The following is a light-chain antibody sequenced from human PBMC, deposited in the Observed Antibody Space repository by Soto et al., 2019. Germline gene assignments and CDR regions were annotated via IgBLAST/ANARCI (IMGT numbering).Light chain of an antibody. V-gene: IGKV1-39*01. CDR3: QHFGDSPIT. CDR1: QSISSY. Sequence: DIQMTQSPSSLSASVGDRVTITCRASQSISSYLNWYQQEPGKAPKLLIYAASSLQSGVPSRFSGSGSGTDFTLTISRLEPEDFAVYYCQHFGDSPITFGQGTRLEIK. J-gene: IGKJ5*01. CDR2: AAS.